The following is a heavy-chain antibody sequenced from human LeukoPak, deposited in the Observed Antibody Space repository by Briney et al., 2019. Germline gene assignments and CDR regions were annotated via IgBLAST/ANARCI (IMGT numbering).Heavy chain of an antibody. D-gene: IGHD5-12*01. V-gene: IGHV3-33*01. CDR3: ARAGGYSGFDYGIYFDY. CDR2: IWYDGSNK. Sequence: PGGSLRLSCAASGFTFSSYGMHWVRQAPGKGLEWVAVIWYDGSNKYYADSVKGRFTISRDNSKNTLYLQTNSLRVEDTAVYYCARAGGYSGFDYGIYFDYWGRGTLVTVSS. CDR1: GFTFSSYG. J-gene: IGHJ4*02.